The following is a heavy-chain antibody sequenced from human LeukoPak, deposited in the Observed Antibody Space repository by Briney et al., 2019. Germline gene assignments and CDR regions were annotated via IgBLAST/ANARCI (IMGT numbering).Heavy chain of an antibody. J-gene: IGHJ4*02. CDR3: AKPPYDSSGYYQSTFDY. CDR1: GFPVSSFG. Sequence: GGSLRLSCAASGFPVSSFGMHWVRQAPGRGLEWVAVLSYDGSIQYYAESVKGRFTISRDNSKNTLYLQMNSLRAEDTAVYYCAKPPYDSSGYYQSTFDYWGQGTLVTVSS. CDR2: LSYDGSIQ. V-gene: IGHV3-30*18. D-gene: IGHD3-22*01.